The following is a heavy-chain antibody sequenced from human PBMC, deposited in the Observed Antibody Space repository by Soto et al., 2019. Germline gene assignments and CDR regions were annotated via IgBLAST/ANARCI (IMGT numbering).Heavy chain of an antibody. J-gene: IGHJ3*02. CDR2: IWYDGSNK. V-gene: IGHV3-33*01. CDR3: ARAIRCSGGSCYSPHDAFDI. D-gene: IGHD2-15*01. Sequence: GGSLRLSCAASGFTFSSYGIHWVRQAPGKGLEWVAVIWYDGSNKYYADSVKGRFTISRDNSKNTLYLQMNSLRAEDTAVYYCARAIRCSGGSCYSPHDAFDIWGQGTMVTVS. CDR1: GFTFSSYG.